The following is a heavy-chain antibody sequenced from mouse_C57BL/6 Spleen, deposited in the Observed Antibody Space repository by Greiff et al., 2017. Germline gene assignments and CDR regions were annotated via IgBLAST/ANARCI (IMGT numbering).Heavy chain of an antibody. CDR3: ARPGTGYFDY. V-gene: IGHV5-17*01. CDR1: GFTFSDYG. D-gene: IGHD4-1*01. J-gene: IGHJ2*01. CDR2: ISSGSSTI. Sequence: EVNLVESGGGLVKPGGSLKLSCAASGFTFSDYGMHWVRQAPEKGLEWVAYISSGSSTIYYADTVKGRFTISRDNAKNTLFLQMTSLRSEDTAMYYCARPGTGYFDYWGQGTTLTVSS.